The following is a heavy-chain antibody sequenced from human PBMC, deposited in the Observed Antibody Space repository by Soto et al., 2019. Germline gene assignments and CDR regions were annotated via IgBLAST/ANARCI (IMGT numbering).Heavy chain of an antibody. Sequence: SETLSLTCTVSGGSISTSSYYWGWIRQPPGKGLEWIGSFYYSGRTYYNPSLKSRVTISVDTSKNQFSLKLSSVTAADTAVYYCARGSGGYYYDSSGYYFSYYFDYWGQGTLVTVS. J-gene: IGHJ4*02. CDR2: FYYSGRT. CDR3: ARGSGGYYYDSSGYYFSYYFDY. D-gene: IGHD3-22*01. V-gene: IGHV4-39*07. CDR1: GGSISTSSYY.